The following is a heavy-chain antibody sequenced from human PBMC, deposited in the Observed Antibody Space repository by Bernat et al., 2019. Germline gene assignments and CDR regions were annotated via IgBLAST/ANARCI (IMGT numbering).Heavy chain of an antibody. D-gene: IGHD2-2*01. CDR1: GFTLSSYA. Sequence: EVQRLESGGGLVQPGGSLRLSCAASGFTLSSYAMSWVRQAPGKGMEWVSAISGSGGSTYYAASVKGRFTISRDHSKNTLYLQLTSLRAEDTAVYSCAKDPKSVVVPPSFAYWGQGTLVTVSS. V-gene: IGHV3-23*01. CDR2: ISGSGGST. J-gene: IGHJ4*02. CDR3: AKDPKSVVVPPSFAY.